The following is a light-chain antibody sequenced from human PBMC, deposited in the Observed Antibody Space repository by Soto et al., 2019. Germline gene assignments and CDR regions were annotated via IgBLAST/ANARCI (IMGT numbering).Light chain of an antibody. Sequence: QSALTQPASVSGSPGQSITISCTGTSSDVGGYNYVSWYQQHPGKAPKLMIYEVSNRPSGVSNRFSGSKSGNTASLTISGRLAEDEADYYCSSDRSSSTLVVFGTGTQVTVL. CDR2: EVS. V-gene: IGLV2-14*01. J-gene: IGLJ1*01. CDR1: SSDVGGYNY. CDR3: SSDRSSSTLVV.